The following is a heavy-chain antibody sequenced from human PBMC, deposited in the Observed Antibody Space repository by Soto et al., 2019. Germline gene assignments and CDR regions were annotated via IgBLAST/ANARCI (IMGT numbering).Heavy chain of an antibody. J-gene: IGHJ4*02. Sequence: QVHLVQSGAEVKKLGASVKVSCKASGYTFTGSYMHWVRQAPGQGLEWMGWINPDNGYTYYSEKLQGRVTMTRDTSISTAYMDLSRLTSDDTAVYYCARDDGSYLFDFWGQGTLVTVSS. V-gene: IGHV1-2*02. CDR1: GYTFTGSY. CDR3: ARDDGSYLFDF. CDR2: INPDNGYT.